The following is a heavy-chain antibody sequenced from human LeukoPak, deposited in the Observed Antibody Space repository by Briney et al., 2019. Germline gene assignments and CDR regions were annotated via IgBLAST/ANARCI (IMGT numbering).Heavy chain of an antibody. CDR1: GFTFDDYA. J-gene: IGHJ4*02. D-gene: IGHD6-19*01. V-gene: IGHV3-43*02. Sequence: GGSLRLSCAASGFTFDDYAIHWVRQAPGKGLEWVSLISGDGGSTYYADSVKGRFTISRDNSKNSLYLQMNSLRTEDTALYYCAKDNGSGWYPALDYWGQGTLVTVSS. CDR2: ISGDGGST. CDR3: AKDNGSGWYPALDY.